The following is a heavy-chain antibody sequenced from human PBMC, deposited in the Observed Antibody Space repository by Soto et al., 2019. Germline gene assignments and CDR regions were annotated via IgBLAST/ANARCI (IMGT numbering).Heavy chain of an antibody. Sequence: QVQLQESGPGLVKPSQTLSLTCTVSGGSIRSGGHYWTWIRQYPGKGLEWIGYIYDSGSTSYNPSLXXRXPXXIDTSKNQFSLRLNSVTAADTAVYYCARGRTFYGQWGQGTLVTVSS. D-gene: IGHD3-16*01. CDR2: IYDSGST. CDR1: GGSIRSGGHY. V-gene: IGHV4-31*03. CDR3: ARGRTFYGQ. J-gene: IGHJ4*02.